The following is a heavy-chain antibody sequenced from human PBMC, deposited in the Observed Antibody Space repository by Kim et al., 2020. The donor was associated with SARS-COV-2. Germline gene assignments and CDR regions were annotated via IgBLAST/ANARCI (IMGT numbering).Heavy chain of an antibody. D-gene: IGHD7-27*01. CDR3: ARLTRDYYYYYGMDV. J-gene: IGHJ6*02. CDR1: GYSFTSYW. CDR2: IDPSDSYT. Sequence: GESLKISCKGSGYSFTSYWISWVRQMPGKGLEWMGRIDPSDSYTNYSPSFQGHVTISADKSISTAYLQWSSLKASDTAMYYCARLTRDYYYYYGMDVWGQGTTVTVSS. V-gene: IGHV5-10-1*01.